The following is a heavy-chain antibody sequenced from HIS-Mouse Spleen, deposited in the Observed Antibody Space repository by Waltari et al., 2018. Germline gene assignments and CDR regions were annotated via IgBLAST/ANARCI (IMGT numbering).Heavy chain of an antibody. V-gene: IGHV4-59*01. CDR2: IYYSGST. CDR3: ARSGSGSTLGAFDI. J-gene: IGHJ3*02. Sequence: QVQLQESGPGLVKPSETLSLTCTVSGGSISSYYWSWIRQPPGKGLEWIGYIYYSGSTNYNPSLKSRVTISVDTSKNQFSLKLSSVTAADTAVYYCARSGSGSTLGAFDIWGQGTMVTVSS. CDR1: GGSISSYY. D-gene: IGHD6-19*01.